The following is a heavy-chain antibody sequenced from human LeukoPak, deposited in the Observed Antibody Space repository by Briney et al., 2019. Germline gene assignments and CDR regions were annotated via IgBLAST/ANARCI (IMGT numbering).Heavy chain of an antibody. CDR2: ISWNSGAI. V-gene: IGHV3-9*01. D-gene: IGHD3-10*01. Sequence: SLTLSSAPSGFTFYDYPMLRLRQTPGRGLEWFSDISWNSGAIGYADSVNGRFTISRDNAKNSLYLQRNSLRGDDTAIYYCAKDLEYSGSGTPGAFDYWGQGTLVTVSA. J-gene: IGHJ4*02. CDR3: AKDLEYSGSGTPGAFDY. CDR1: GFTFYDYP.